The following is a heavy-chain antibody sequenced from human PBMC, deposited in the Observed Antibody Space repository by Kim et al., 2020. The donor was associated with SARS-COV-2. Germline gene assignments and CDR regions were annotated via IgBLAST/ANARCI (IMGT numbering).Heavy chain of an antibody. J-gene: IGHJ4*02. CDR1: GGSISSYY. Sequence: SETLSLTCTVSGGSISSYYWSWIRQPPGKGLEWIGYIYYSGSTNYNPSLKSRVTISVDTSKNQFSLKLSSVTAADTAVYYCARVGKYSSCLDYWGQGTLVTVSS. D-gene: IGHD6-19*01. CDR3: ARVGKYSSCLDY. V-gene: IGHV4-59*13. CDR2: IYYSGST.